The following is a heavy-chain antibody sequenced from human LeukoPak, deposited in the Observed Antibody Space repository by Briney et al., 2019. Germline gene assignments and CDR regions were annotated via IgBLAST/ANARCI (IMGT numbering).Heavy chain of an antibody. D-gene: IGHD3-3*01. J-gene: IGHJ4*02. Sequence: GGSLRLSCAASGFTFSSYWMSWVRQAPGKGLEWVANIKQDGSEKYYVDSVKGRFTISRDNAKNSLYLQMNSLRAEDTAVYYCARQLSYDFWSGYRTPRYFDYWGQGTLVTVSS. CDR1: GFTFSSYW. CDR2: IKQDGSEK. V-gene: IGHV3-7*01. CDR3: ARQLSYDFWSGYRTPRYFDY.